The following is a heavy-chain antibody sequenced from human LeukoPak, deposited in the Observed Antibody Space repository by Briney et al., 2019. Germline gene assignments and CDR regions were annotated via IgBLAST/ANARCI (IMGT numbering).Heavy chain of an antibody. Sequence: ASVKVSCKASGYTFTNHSINWVRQAPGQGLEYMGWIDTNTGNPTYAQAFTGRIVFSLDTSVSTAYLQIRSLKAEDTAVYYCARAGYDFWSGYSTNFDYWGQGTLVTVSS. CDR2: IDTNTGNP. CDR1: GYTFTNHS. J-gene: IGHJ4*02. V-gene: IGHV7-4-1*02. CDR3: ARAGYDFWSGYSTNFDY. D-gene: IGHD3-3*01.